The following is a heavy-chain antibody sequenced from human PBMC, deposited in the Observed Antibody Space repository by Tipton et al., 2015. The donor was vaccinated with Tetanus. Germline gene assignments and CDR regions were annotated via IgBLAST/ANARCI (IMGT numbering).Heavy chain of an antibody. Sequence: GSLRLSCEVSGLTLSNYWMSWVRQAPGKGLEWVSVSYAGGNYAYYADSVKGRFTTSRDDSKSTLYLHMTSLRAEDTAVYYCAKVRGTLRYSFDSWGQGTLVTVSS. J-gene: IGHJ5*01. CDR1: GLTLSNYW. CDR3: AKVRGTLRYSFDS. D-gene: IGHD2-15*01. CDR2: SYAGGNYA. V-gene: IGHV3-23*03.